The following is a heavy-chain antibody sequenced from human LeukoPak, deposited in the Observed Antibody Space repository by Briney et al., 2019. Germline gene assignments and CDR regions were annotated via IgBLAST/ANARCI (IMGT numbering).Heavy chain of an antibody. CDR1: GGTFSSYA. D-gene: IGHD5-18*01. CDR3: AMPTWIQLWLPWSY. J-gene: IGHJ4*02. Sequence: GASVKVSCKASGGTFSSYAISWVRQAPGQGLEWMGGIITIFGTANYAQKFQGRVTITADESTSTAYMELSSLRSEDTAVYYCAMPTWIQLWLPWSYWGQGTLVTVSS. CDR2: IITIFGTA. V-gene: IGHV1-69*13.